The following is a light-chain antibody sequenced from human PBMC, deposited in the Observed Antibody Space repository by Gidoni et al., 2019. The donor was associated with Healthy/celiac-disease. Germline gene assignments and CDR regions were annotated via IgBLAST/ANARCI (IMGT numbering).Light chain of an antibody. J-gene: IGKJ1*01. CDR2: AAS. CDR1: QSISSY. CDR3: QQSYSTLWT. V-gene: IGKV1-39*01. Sequence: DTQMTKSPSSLSASGGDRVTITCRASQSISSYLNWYQQKPGKAPKLLIYAASSLESGVPSRFSGSGSGTEFTLTISSLQPEDFATYYCQQSYSTLWTFGQGTKVEIK.